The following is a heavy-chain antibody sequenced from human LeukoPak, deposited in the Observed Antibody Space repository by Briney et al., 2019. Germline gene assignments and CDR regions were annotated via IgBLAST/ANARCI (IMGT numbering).Heavy chain of an antibody. CDR2: ISSSSSTI. Sequence: GGSLRLSCAASGFTFSSYSMNWVRQAPGKGLEWVSYISSSSSTIYYADSVKGRFTISRDNAKNSLYLQMSGLRAEDTAVYYCAKAADGVPPGKPLNWFDPRGQGTLVTVSS. J-gene: IGHJ5*02. D-gene: IGHD2-2*02. CDR1: GFTFSSYS. CDR3: AKAADGVPPGKPLNWFDP. V-gene: IGHV3-48*04.